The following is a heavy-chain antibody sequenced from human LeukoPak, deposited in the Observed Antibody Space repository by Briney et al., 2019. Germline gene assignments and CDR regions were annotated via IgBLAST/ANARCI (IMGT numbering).Heavy chain of an antibody. CDR2: INPSGGRT. D-gene: IGHD3-22*01. CDR3: ARAKEEYYDSSGLDNWFDP. Sequence: ASVKVSCKASGYTFTSYYMHWVRQAPGQGLEWMGIINPSGGRTSYAQKFQGRVTMTRDTSTCTVYMQLSSLRSEDTAVYYCARAKEEYYDSSGLDNWFDPWGQGTLVTVSS. CDR1: GYTFTSYY. J-gene: IGHJ5*02. V-gene: IGHV1-46*01.